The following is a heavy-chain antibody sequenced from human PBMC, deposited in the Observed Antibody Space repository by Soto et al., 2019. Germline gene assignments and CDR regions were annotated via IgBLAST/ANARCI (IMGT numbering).Heavy chain of an antibody. D-gene: IGHD3-16*01. CDR1: GFTFDDNA. Sequence: APRLSCAVPGFTFDDNAMHRGRQAPEKGLEWVSGINWKSDIGYADSVKGRFTISRDNAENSLYLQMNSLRAEDTALYYCAISQDRGGRTTFIYWGQGTQVTVSS. J-gene: IGHJ4*02. CDR2: INWKSDI. CDR3: AISQDRGGRTTFIY. V-gene: IGHV3-9*01.